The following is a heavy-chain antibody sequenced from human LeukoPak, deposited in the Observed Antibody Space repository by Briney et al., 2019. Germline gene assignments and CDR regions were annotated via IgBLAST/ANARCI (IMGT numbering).Heavy chain of an antibody. CDR1: GGSISGYY. CDR2: IYYSGST. V-gene: IGHV4-59*01. CDR3: ARARSGNFPDY. D-gene: IGHD1-26*01. Sequence: SETLSLTCTVSGGSISGYYWSWIRQPPGKGLEWIGYIYYSGSTNYNPALKGRVTISVDTAKNQFSVKMSSVTGADTAVYYCARARSGNFPDYWGQGTLVTVSS. J-gene: IGHJ4*02.